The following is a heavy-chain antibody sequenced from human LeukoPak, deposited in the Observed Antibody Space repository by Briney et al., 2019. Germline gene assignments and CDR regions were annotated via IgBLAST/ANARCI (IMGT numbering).Heavy chain of an antibody. CDR2: IWYDGSNK. CDR3: AKDQARNYYDNSGFDY. CDR1: GFTFSSYG. J-gene: IGHJ4*02. V-gene: IGHV3-33*06. Sequence: GGSLRLSCAASGFTFSSYGMHWVRQAPGKGLEWVAVIWYDGSNKCYADSVKGRFTISRDNSKNTLYLQMNSLRAEDTAVYYCAKDQARNYYDNSGFDYWGQGTLVTVSS. D-gene: IGHD3-22*01.